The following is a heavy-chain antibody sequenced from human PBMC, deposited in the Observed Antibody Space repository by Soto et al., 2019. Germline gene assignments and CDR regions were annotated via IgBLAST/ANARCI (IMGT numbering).Heavy chain of an antibody. D-gene: IGHD3-9*01. J-gene: IGHJ3*02. CDR1: GFIFSDYY. Sequence: QVQLVESGGGLVKPGGSLRLSCAASGFIFSDYYMSWIRQAPGKGLEWVSYISRRGTTIYYADSVKGRFTLSRDNAHHSLYLQMTSLRAEDTAVYYCARGNYDMLTGYYNAAFDIWGQGTMVTVSA. CDR2: ISRRGTTI. CDR3: ARGNYDMLTGYYNAAFDI. V-gene: IGHV3-11*01.